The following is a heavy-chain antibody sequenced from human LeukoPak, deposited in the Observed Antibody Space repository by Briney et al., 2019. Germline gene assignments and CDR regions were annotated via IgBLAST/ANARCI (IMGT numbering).Heavy chain of an antibody. CDR2: ISSSSSTI. Sequence: GGSLRLPCAASGFTFSSYSMNWVRQAPGKGLEWVSYISSSSSTIYYADSVKGRFTISRDNAKNSLYLQMNSLRAEDTAVYYCARLDSGWLDYWGQGTLVTVSS. D-gene: IGHD6-19*01. CDR1: GFTFSSYS. J-gene: IGHJ4*02. V-gene: IGHV3-48*01. CDR3: ARLDSGWLDY.